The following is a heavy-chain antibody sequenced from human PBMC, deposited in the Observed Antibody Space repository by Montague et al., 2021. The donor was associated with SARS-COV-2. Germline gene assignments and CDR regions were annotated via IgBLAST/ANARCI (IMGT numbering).Heavy chain of an antibody. CDR3: ARDPRYSLSWSFDY. CDR2: TYYRSKWYY. V-gene: IGHV6-1*01. D-gene: IGHD6-13*01. Sequence: CAISGDSVSSNTAARNWIRQSQSRGLEWLGRTYYRSKWYYDYAVSVKSRMTISTDTSKKQFSLQLSSVTPEDRAVYYCARDPRYSLSWSFDYWGQGTLVTVSS. CDR1: GDSVSSNTAA. J-gene: IGHJ4*02.